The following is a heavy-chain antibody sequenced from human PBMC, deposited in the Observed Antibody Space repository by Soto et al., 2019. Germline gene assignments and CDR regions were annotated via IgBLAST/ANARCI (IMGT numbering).Heavy chain of an antibody. J-gene: IGHJ6*03. CDR1: GYSFTSYW. CDR3: ARHHSSSWGYHYYYMDV. CDR2: IYPGDSDT. V-gene: IGHV5-51*01. Sequence: PGESLKISCKGSGYSFTSYWIGWVRQMPGKGLEWMGIIYPGDSDTRYSPSFQGQVTISADKSISTAYLQWSSLMASDTAMYYCARHHSSSWGYHYYYMDVWGKGTTVTVSS. D-gene: IGHD6-13*01.